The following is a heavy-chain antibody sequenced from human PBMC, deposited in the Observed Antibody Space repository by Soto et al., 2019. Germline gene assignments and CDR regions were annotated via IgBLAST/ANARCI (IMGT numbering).Heavy chain of an antibody. V-gene: IGHV3-53*01. J-gene: IGHJ4*02. D-gene: IGHD3-10*01. CDR2: IYSDGTT. CDR1: GFIVTSNY. Sequence: WGSLRLSCAASGFIVTSNYMIWFRQSPGKGLEWVSVIYSDGTTNYAESVKGRFTISRDNSKNTVFLQMSSLRAEDTAVYYCAKGGPGASSGLFESWGQGTLVTVSS. CDR3: AKGGPGASSGLFES.